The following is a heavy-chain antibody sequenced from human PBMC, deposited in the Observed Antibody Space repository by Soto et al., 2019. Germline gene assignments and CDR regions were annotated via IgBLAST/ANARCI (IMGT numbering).Heavy chain of an antibody. V-gene: IGHV3-53*04. CDR1: GFTVSSNY. J-gene: IGHJ6*03. CDR3: ARVGSDFWSGYYPYYYYYMDV. Sequence: EVQLVESGGGLVQPGGSLRLSCAASGFTVSSNYMSWVRQAPGKGLEWVSVIYSGGSTYYADSVKGRFTISRHNSKNTLYLQMNSLRAEDTAVYYCARVGSDFWSGYYPYYYYYMDVWGKGTTVTVSS. D-gene: IGHD3-3*01. CDR2: IYSGGST.